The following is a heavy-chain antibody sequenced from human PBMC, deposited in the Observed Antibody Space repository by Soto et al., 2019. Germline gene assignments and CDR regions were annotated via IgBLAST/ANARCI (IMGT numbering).Heavy chain of an antibody. CDR3: ARGGRYFDWLLKDNWFDP. J-gene: IGHJ5*02. CDR1: GGSVSSGSYY. CDR2: IYYSGST. D-gene: IGHD3-9*01. V-gene: IGHV4-61*01. Sequence: PSETLSLTCTVSGGSVSSGSYYWSWIRQPPGKGLEWIGYIYYSGSTNYNPSLKSRATISVNTSKNQFSLKLSSVTAADTAVYYCARGGRYFDWLLKDNWFDPWGQGTLVTVSS.